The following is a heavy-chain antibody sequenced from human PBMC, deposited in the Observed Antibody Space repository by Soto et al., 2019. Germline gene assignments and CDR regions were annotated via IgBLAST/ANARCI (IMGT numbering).Heavy chain of an antibody. J-gene: IGHJ5*02. D-gene: IGHD3-22*01. CDR1: GGSISSGGYY. CDR2: IYYSGST. CDR3: AATSWGDSSGYLGP. V-gene: IGHV4-31*03. Sequence: NPSETLSLTCTVSGGSISSGGYYWSWIRQHPGKGLEWIGYIYYSGSTYYNPSLKSRVTISVDTSKNQFSLKLSSVTAADTAVYYCAATSWGDSSGYLGPWGQGTLVTVSS.